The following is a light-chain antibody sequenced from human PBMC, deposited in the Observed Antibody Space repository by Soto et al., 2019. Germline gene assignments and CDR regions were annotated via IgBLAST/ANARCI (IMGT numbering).Light chain of an antibody. V-gene: IGKV3-20*01. CDR3: QQYGSSPRT. J-gene: IGKJ1*01. CDR1: QSVSSNY. Sequence: DSVLSQSPGTLSLSPGERATLSCRASQSVSSNYLAWYQQKPGQAPRLLIYGASSRATGIPDRFSGSGSGTDFTLTISRLEPEDFAVYYCQQYGSSPRTFGQGTKVDNK. CDR2: GAS.